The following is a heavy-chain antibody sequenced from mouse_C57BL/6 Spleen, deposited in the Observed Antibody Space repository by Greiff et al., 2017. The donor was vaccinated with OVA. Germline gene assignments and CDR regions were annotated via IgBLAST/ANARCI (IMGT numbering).Heavy chain of an antibody. CDR1: GFTFTDYY. Sequence: EVKLVESGGGLVQPGGSLSLSCAASGFTFTDYYMSWVRQPPGKALEWLGFISNKANGYTTEYSASVKGRFTISRDNSQSILYLQMNALGAEDSATDYCASHLLWSFDYWGQGTTLTVSS. V-gene: IGHV7-3*01. D-gene: IGHD2-1*01. CDR3: ASHLLWSFDY. J-gene: IGHJ2*01. CDR2: ISNKANGYTT.